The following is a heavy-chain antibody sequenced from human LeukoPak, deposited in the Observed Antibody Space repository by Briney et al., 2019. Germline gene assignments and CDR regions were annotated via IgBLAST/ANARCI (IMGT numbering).Heavy chain of an antibody. CDR1: GGTFSSYA. CDR3: ARARFTIFGVVTDHPDYYYYYMDV. Sequence: ASVKVSCKASGGTFSSYAISWVRQAPGQGLEWMGGIIPIFGTANYAQKFQGRVTITTDESTSTAYMELSSLRSEDTAVYYCARARFTIFGVVTDHPDYYYYYMDVWGKGTTVTVSS. CDR2: IIPIFGTA. D-gene: IGHD3-3*01. V-gene: IGHV1-69*05. J-gene: IGHJ6*03.